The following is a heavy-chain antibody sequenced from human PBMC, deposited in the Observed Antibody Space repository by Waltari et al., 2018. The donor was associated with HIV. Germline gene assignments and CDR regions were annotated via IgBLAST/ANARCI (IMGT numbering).Heavy chain of an antibody. CDR1: GAPISCYY. D-gene: IGHD6-13*01. V-gene: IGHV4-4*07. CDR2: CYTSDTSGNT. CDR3: ARLAAGTEGYYFDY. J-gene: IGHJ4*02. Sequence: QVQLPESPSGLVTSSDPLSLSCTASGAPISCYYWSWIRPPAVKGLVWIGRCYTSDTSGNTNHDPSLKSRVTRSVDTSKNQFSLNLSSVTAADTAVYYCARLAAGTEGYYFDYWGQGMLVTVSS.